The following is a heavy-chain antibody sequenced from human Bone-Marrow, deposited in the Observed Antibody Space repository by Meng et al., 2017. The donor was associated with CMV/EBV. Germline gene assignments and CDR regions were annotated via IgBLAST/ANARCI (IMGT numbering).Heavy chain of an antibody. CDR2: ISWDGGST. V-gene: IGHV3-43D*03. Sequence: GESLKIACAASGFTFDDYAMHWVRQAPGKGLEWVSLISWDGGSTYYADSVKGRFTISRDNSKNSLYLQMNSLRAEDTALYYCAKDITPSIVGATPVDWGQATLVTFSS. D-gene: IGHD1-26*01. CDR1: GFTFDDYA. J-gene: IGHJ4*02. CDR3: AKDITPSIVGATPVD.